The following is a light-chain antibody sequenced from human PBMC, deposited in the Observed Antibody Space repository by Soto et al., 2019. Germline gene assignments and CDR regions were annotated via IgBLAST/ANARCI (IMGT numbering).Light chain of an antibody. CDR1: RGSIASNY. Sequence: NFMLTQPHSVSESPGKTVTISCTRSRGSIASNYVQWYQQRPGSAPTTVIYEDNQRPSGVPDRFSGSIDSSSNSASLTISGLKTEDEADYYCQSYDSNQRWVFGGGTKLTVL. V-gene: IGLV6-57*03. CDR3: QSYDSNQRWV. CDR2: EDN. J-gene: IGLJ3*02.